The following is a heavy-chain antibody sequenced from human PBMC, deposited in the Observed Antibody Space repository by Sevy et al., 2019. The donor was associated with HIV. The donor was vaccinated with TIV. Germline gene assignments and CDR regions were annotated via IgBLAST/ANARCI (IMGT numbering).Heavy chain of an antibody. CDR1: GFTFSSYW. CDR3: ARECSSSTCLWGLDV. CDR2: IKKDGSER. D-gene: IGHD2-2*01. Sequence: GGSLRLSCGGSGFTFSSYWMSWVRHAPGKGLEWVANIKKDGSERYYVDSVKGRFTISRDNAKKSLYLQMNSLRTEDTAVYYCARECSSSTCLWGLDVWGQGTTVTVSS. V-gene: IGHV3-7*03. J-gene: IGHJ6*02.